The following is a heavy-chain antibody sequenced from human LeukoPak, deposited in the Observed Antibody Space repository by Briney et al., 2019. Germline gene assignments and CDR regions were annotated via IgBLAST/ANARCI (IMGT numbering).Heavy chain of an antibody. D-gene: IGHD1-26*01. CDR1: GFTFSGSA. V-gene: IGHV3-30*02. CDR2: IRYDGSDK. CDR3: AKDLELAPFDY. Sequence: GGSLKLSCAASGFTFSGSAMHWVRQAPGKGLEWVAFIRYDGSDKHYADSVKGRFTISRDNSKDTLYLEMNSLGAEDTAVYYCAKDLELAPFDYWGQGTLVTVSS. J-gene: IGHJ4*02.